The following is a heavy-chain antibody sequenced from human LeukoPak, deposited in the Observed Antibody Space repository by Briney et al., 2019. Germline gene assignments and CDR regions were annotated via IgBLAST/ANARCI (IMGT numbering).Heavy chain of an antibody. D-gene: IGHD4-17*01. CDR3: ASDLDYGDIDDSFDV. CDR1: GFNFSSYA. CDR2: ISDGGDDK. J-gene: IGHJ3*01. V-gene: IGHV3-30*10. Sequence: GGSLRLFCAASGFNFSSYAMHWVRQAPGKGLDWVAVISDGGDDKFYTDSVKGRFSISRDNSKNTLYLQMNSLRAEDTAAYHCASDLDYGDIDDSFDVWGQGTMVTVSS.